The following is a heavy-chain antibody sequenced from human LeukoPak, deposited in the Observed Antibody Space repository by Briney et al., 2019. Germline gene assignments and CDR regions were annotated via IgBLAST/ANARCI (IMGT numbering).Heavy chain of an antibody. Sequence: SVKVSCKASGGTFSSYAISWVRQAPGQGLEWMGRIIPILGIANYAQKFQGRVTITADKSTSTAYMELSSLRSEDTAVYYCASLYDFWSGYLNWFDPWGQGTLVTVSS. V-gene: IGHV1-69*04. J-gene: IGHJ5*02. CDR3: ASLYDFWSGYLNWFDP. CDR2: IIPILGIA. D-gene: IGHD3-3*01. CDR1: GGTFSSYA.